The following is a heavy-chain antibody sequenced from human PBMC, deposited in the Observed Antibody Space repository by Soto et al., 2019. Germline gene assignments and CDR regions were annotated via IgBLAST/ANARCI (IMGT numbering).Heavy chain of an antibody. Sequence: GGSLRLSCAASGFTFSSYAMSWVRQAPGKGLEWVSAISGSGGSTYYADSVKGRFTISRDNSKNTLYLQMNSLRAEDTAVYYCAKDGYYDYIWGSYSYWGQGTLVTVSS. J-gene: IGHJ4*02. V-gene: IGHV3-23*01. CDR1: GFTFSSYA. CDR3: AKDGYYDYIWGSYSY. D-gene: IGHD3-16*01. CDR2: ISGSGGST.